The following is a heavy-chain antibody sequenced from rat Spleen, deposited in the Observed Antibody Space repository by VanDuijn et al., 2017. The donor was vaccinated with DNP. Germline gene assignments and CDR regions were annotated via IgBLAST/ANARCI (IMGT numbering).Heavy chain of an antibody. Sequence: EVQLVESGGNLVQVGRSLKLSCAASGFTFSDYYMAWVRQAPTKGLEWVAFISYDGGSTYYRDSVKGRFTVSRDNEKSTLYLQMNSLRSEDMATYYCVRWDYGMYGFDYWGQGVMVTVSS. CDR2: ISYDGGST. V-gene: IGHV5-22*01. D-gene: IGHD1-11*01. J-gene: IGHJ2*01. CDR1: GFTFSDYY. CDR3: VRWDYGMYGFDY.